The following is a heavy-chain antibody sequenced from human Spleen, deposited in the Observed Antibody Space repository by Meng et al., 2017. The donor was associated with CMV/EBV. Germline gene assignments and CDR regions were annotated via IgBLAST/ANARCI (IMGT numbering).Heavy chain of an antibody. CDR1: GGSLNGYY. CDR2: INYSGTT. D-gene: IGHD2-2*01. Sequence: CAVYGGSLNGYYWSWIRQPPGKGLEWIGEINYSGTTNYNPSLKSRVTISLNSSKNQFSLNLKSVTAADTAVYYCARAYCSSTNCPEAYWGQETLVTVSS. J-gene: IGHJ4*02. V-gene: IGHV4-34*01. CDR3: ARAYCSSTNCPEAY.